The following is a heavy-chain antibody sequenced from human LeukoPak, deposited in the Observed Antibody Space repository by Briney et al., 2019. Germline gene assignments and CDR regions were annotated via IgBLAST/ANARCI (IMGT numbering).Heavy chain of an antibody. CDR3: AKGDVVTAIFPLDY. V-gene: IGHV3-23*01. CDR1: GFTFSSYA. D-gene: IGHD5-12*01. CDR2: ISGSGGTT. Sequence: GGSLRLSCAASGFTFSSYAMSWVRQAPGKGLEWVSGISGSGGTTYYADSVQGRLTISRDNSKKTLFLQMSSLRAEDTAVYYCAKGDVVTAIFPLDYWGQGTLVIVSS. J-gene: IGHJ4*02.